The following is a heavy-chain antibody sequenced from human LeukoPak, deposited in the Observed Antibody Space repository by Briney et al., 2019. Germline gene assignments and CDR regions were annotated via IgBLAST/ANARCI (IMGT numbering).Heavy chain of an antibody. CDR1: GYTFTGYY. V-gene: IGHV1-2*02. J-gene: IGHJ4*02. D-gene: IGHD6-19*01. CDR3: ARDSGGSGWYYFDY. CDR2: INPNSGGT. Sequence: ASVKVSCKASGYTFTGYYMHWVRQAPGQGLEWMGWINPNSGGTNYAQKFQGRVTMTRDTSISTAYMELSRLRSDDTAVYYCARDSGGSGWYYFDYWGQGTLVTVSS.